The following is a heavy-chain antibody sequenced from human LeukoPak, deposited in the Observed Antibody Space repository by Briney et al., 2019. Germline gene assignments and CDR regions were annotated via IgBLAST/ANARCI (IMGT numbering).Heavy chain of an antibody. CDR2: IRSKANSYAT. V-gene: IGHV3-73*01. Sequence: GGSLRLSCAASGFTFSGSAMHWVRQASGKGLERVGRIRSKANSYATAYAASVKGRFTISRDDSKNTAYLQMNSLKTEDTAVYYCTTHQNYDILTGYSRIEDYWGQGTLVTVSS. CDR1: GFTFSGSA. D-gene: IGHD3-9*01. J-gene: IGHJ4*02. CDR3: TTHQNYDILTGYSRIEDY.